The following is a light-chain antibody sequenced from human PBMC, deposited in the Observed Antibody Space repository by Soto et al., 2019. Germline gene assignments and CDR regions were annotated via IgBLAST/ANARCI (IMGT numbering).Light chain of an antibody. CDR3: QQYGSSCT. V-gene: IGKV3-20*01. CDR2: AAS. Sequence: ILMTQSPCTLSVSPGERATLSCGASQSVDNKLAWYQQKPGQAPRLLIYAASSRATGIQDRFSGSGSGTDFTLTISRMAPEDFAVYYCQQYGSSCTFGQGTK. J-gene: IGKJ1*01. CDR1: QSVDNK.